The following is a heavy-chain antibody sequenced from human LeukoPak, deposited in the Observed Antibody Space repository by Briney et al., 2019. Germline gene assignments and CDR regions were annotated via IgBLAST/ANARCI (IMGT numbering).Heavy chain of an antibody. CDR3: AKGITMVRGAPPPDYYYGMDV. V-gene: IGHV3-7*03. J-gene: IGHJ6*04. CDR2: INRDGSKN. Sequence: GGSLRLSCAASEFTFGSYWMTWVRQAPGKGLEWVANINRDGSKNHFVDSVKGRFTISRDNAKNFLYLQMNSLRAEDTAVYYCAKGITMVRGAPPPDYYYGMDVWGKGTTVTVSS. D-gene: IGHD3-10*01. CDR1: EFTFGSYW.